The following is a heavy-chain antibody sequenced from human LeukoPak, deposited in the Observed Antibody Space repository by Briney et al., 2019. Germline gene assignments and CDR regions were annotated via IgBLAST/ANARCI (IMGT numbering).Heavy chain of an antibody. CDR1: GGSIGGNSY. Sequence: SETLSLTCTVSGGSIGGNSYWSWIRQPPGKGPEWIGHISNSGSTYYSPSLSSRVTISLDTSKNQFSLKLSSVTAADTAVYYCARDSLWWFFDPWGQGTLVTVSS. CDR3: ARDSLWWFFDP. V-gene: IGHV4-61*01. D-gene: IGHD2-21*01. CDR2: ISNSGST. J-gene: IGHJ5*02.